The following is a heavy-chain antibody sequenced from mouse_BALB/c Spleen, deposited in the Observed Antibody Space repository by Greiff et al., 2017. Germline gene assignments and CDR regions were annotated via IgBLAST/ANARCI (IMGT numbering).Heavy chain of an antibody. CDR1: GYSITSDYA. J-gene: IGHJ4*01. V-gene: IGHV3-2*02. Sequence: EVKLMESGPGLVKPSQSLSLTCTVTGYSITSDYAWNWIRQFPGNKLEWMGYISYSGSTSYNPSLKSRISITRDTSKNQFFLQLNSVTTEDTATYYCARVNYAMDYWGQGTSVTVSS. CDR2: ISYSGST. CDR3: ARVNYAMDY.